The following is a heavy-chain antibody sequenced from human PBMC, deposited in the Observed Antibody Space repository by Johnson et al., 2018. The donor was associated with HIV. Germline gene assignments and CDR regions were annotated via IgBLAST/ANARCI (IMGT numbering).Heavy chain of an antibody. CDR1: GFTFGSYA. J-gene: IGHJ3*02. V-gene: IGHV3-20*04. D-gene: IGHD1-26*01. CDR3: ARDGPTRLVGARGVFDAFDI. Sequence: MQLVESGGGLVQPGGSLRLSCAASGFTFGSYAMSWVRQAPGKGLEWVSIINWNGGTPGSADSVKGRFTISRDNAKNSLYLQMNSLRAEDTAVYYCARDGPTRLVGARGVFDAFDIWGQGTMVTVSS. CDR2: INWNGGTP.